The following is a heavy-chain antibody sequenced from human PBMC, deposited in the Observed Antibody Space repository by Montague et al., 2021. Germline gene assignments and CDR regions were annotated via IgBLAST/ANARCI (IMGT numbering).Heavy chain of an antibody. Sequence: SETLSLTCAVYGGSLDGFYWTWILQPPGKGLEWIGETKHRGISSYNPALKGRVTLSAETSKNQFSLRVTSVTAADTAVYFCARYLTGGYDEWGRGTLVTVSS. CDR1: GGSLDGFY. D-gene: IGHD5-12*01. J-gene: IGHJ4*02. CDR3: ARYLTGGYDE. CDR2: TKHRGIS. V-gene: IGHV4-34*01.